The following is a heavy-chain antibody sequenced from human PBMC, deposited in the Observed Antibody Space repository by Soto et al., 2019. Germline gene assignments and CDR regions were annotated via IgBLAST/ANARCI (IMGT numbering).Heavy chain of an antibody. V-gene: IGHV1-69*13. J-gene: IGHJ5*02. CDR3: ARARTSSCPVGCWFDP. CDR2: IIPIFGTG. D-gene: IGHD2-15*01. CDR1: GYTFSSYG. Sequence: SVKVSCKASGYTFSSYGICWVRQAPGQGLEWMGGIIPIFGTGNYAQKFQGRVTITADESTSTAYMELSSLRSEDTAVYYCARARTSSCPVGCWFDPWGQGTLVTVSS.